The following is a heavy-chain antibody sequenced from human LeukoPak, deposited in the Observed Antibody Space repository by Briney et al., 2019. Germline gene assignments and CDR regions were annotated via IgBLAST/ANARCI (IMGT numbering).Heavy chain of an antibody. J-gene: IGHJ5*02. V-gene: IGHV4-61*02. D-gene: IGHD5-18*01. CDR3: ARPDAGRYSPSGGFDP. CDR2: IYTSGST. CDR1: GDSISSGTYF. Sequence: PSETLSFTCTVSGDSISSGTYFWSWIRQPAGKGLEWIGRIYTSGSTNYNPSVRSRVTISVDTSNNQFSLQLTSVTAADAAVYYCARPDAGRYSPSGGFDPWGQGTLVTVSS.